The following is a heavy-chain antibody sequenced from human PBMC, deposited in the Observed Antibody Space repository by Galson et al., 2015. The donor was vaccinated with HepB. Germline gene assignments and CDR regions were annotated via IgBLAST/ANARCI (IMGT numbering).Heavy chain of an antibody. CDR2: INPSGGST. CDR3: ARGDYDFWSGYYTLFDY. J-gene: IGHJ4*02. V-gene: IGHV1-46*01. D-gene: IGHD3-3*01. CDR1: GYTFTSYY. Sequence: SVKVSCKASGYTFTSYYMHWVRQAPGQGLEWMGIINPSGGSTSYAQKFQGRVTMTRDTSTSTVYMELSSLRSEDTAVYYCARGDYDFWSGYYTLFDYWGQGTLVTVSS.